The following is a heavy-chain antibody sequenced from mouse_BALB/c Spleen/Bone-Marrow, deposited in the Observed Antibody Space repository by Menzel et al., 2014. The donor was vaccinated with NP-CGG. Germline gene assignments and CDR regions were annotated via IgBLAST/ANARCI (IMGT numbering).Heavy chain of an antibody. CDR1: GYTFSNYW. CDR2: ILPGGGGT. Sequence: QVQLQQSGAELMKPGDSVKISCKATGYTFSNYWLEWIKQSPGHGLEWIGEILPGGGGTKYTEKFKDKATFTADTTSKTSFMQLSILTSEDSAFYYCARSCYGYYAMDYWGQGTSVTVAS. CDR3: ARSCYGYYAMDY. J-gene: IGHJ4*01. D-gene: IGHD2-12*01. V-gene: IGHV1-9*01.